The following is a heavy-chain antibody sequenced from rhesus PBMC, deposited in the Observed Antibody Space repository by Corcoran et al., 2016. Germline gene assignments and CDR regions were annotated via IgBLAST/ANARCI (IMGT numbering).Heavy chain of an antibody. Sequence: QVQLQESGPGLVKPSETLSLTCAVSGYSISSGYYWGWIRQPPGKGLEYIGYIIGSSGSTYYNPTLKSRVTMSKDTYKNQFSLKLSSVTAADTAVYDCARPPYGSSYTDYWGQGVLVTVSS. CDR1: GYSISSGYY. V-gene: IGHV4-99*01. CDR3: ARPPYGSSYTDY. CDR2: IIGSSGST. D-gene: IGHD4-29*01. J-gene: IGHJ4*01.